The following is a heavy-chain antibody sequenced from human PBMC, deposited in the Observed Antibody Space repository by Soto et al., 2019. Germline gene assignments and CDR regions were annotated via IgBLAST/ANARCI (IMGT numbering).Heavy chain of an antibody. CDR3: AKLSGVVRGKFDY. Sequence: GGSLRLSCVASGFTFSSYAMSWARQAPGKGLEWVSTVSGSGGTTYYTESVKGRFTISRSKSKNTLYLQMNSLRAEDTAVYYCAKLSGVVRGKFDYWGQGILVTVSS. CDR2: VSGSGGTT. V-gene: IGHV3-23*01. CDR1: GFTFSSYA. D-gene: IGHD3-10*01. J-gene: IGHJ4*02.